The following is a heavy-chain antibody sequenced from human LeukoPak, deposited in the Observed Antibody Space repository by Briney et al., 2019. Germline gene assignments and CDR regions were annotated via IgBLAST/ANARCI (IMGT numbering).Heavy chain of an antibody. Sequence: GGSLRLSCAASGFPFSGYSLTWVRQAPGRGLEWISYISSSNTIYYADSVKGRFTISRDNSKNTLYLQMNSLRAEDTAVYYCARAGNTRFDYWGQGTLVTVSS. CDR2: ISSSNTI. CDR1: GFPFSGYS. D-gene: IGHD2/OR15-2a*01. CDR3: ARAGNTRFDY. V-gene: IGHV3-48*01. J-gene: IGHJ4*02.